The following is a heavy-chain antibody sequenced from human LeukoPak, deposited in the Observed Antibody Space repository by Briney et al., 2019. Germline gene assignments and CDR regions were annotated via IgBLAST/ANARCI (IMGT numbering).Heavy chain of an antibody. CDR3: VRSGHFDP. V-gene: IGHV3-64D*09. CDR2: ITADGGVT. Sequence: PGGSLRLSCSASGFTFSSYAMHWVRQAPGKGLQYVSTITADGGVTYYADSLKGRFTTSRDNSRNTLYLQMSSLRPEDTAVYYCVRSGHFDPWGQGTLVTVSS. J-gene: IGHJ5*02. CDR1: GFTFSSYA. D-gene: IGHD3-3*01.